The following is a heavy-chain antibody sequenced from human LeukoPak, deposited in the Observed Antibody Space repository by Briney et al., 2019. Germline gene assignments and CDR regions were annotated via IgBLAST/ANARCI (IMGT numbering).Heavy chain of an antibody. Sequence: GGSLRLSCAASGFTFSSYGMHWVRQAPGKGLECVAVISYDGSNKYYADSVKGRFTISRDNSKNTLYLQMNSLRAEDTAVYYCAKGGYSSYYYYGMDVWGQGTTVTVSS. CDR1: GFTFSSYG. CDR3: AKGGYSSYYYYGMDV. D-gene: IGHD5-18*01. CDR2: ISYDGSNK. J-gene: IGHJ6*02. V-gene: IGHV3-30*18.